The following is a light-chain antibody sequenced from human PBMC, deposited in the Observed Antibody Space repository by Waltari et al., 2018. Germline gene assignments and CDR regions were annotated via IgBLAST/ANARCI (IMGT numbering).Light chain of an antibody. CDR3: AAWDDNLNGVV. CDR2: DNI. V-gene: IGLV1-44*01. CDR1: SSNLGSNT. J-gene: IGLJ2*01. Sequence: QSVLTQPPSASGTPGQRVTISCSGRSSNLGSNTVTSYQQLPGTAPKLLIYDNIDRPSGVPDRFSGSKSGTSASLAISELQSEDEADYHCAAWDDNLNGVVFGGGTKLTVL.